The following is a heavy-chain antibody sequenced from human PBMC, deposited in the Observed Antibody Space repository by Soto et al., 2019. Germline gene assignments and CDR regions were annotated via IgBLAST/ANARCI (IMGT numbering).Heavy chain of an antibody. V-gene: IGHV4-59*01. D-gene: IGHD6-13*01. CDR2: IYYSGST. CDR3: ARDVGAAADSYYYGMDV. J-gene: IGHJ6*02. CDR1: GGSISSYY. Sequence: QVQLQESGPGLVKPSETLSLTCTVSGGSISSYYWSWIRQPPGKGLEWIGYIYYSGSTNYNPSLKSRVTTSVESSKHQFSLKLRSVPAADTAVYYCARDVGAAADSYYYGMDVWGQGTTVTVSS.